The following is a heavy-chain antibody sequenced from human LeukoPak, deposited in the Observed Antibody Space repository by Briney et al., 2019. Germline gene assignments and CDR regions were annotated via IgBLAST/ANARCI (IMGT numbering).Heavy chain of an antibody. Sequence: ASVNVSCKASGYIFSGFYIHWVRQAPGQGLEWMGSINPHSGDPNYAQIFQGRVTMTRDTSISTVYMEVSRLRSDDTAVYYCAREESIRGTYYMDVWGQGTTLTVSS. CDR1: GYIFSGFY. D-gene: IGHD6-6*01. V-gene: IGHV1-2*02. J-gene: IGHJ6*03. CDR2: INPHSGDP. CDR3: AREESIRGTYYMDV.